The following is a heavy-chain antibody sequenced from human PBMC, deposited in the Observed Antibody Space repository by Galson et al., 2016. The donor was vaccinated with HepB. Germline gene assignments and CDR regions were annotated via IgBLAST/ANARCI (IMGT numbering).Heavy chain of an antibody. J-gene: IGHJ6*02. CDR1: GESVINDRYY. Sequence: LSLTCIVSGESVINDRYYWTWIRQPPGKGLEWIGCIDYSGSTNYSPSLKRRVTISLDASENQVSLRLSSVTAADTAIYYCARGRRTICNGSICYKDSYYYAMDVWGQGTTVAVSS. D-gene: IGHD2-15*01. CDR2: IDYSGST. V-gene: IGHV4-61*01. CDR3: ARGRRTICNGSICYKDSYYYAMDV.